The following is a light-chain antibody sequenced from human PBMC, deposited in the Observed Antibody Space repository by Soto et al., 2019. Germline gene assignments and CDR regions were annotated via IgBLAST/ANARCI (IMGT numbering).Light chain of an antibody. CDR1: QSISTF. CDR3: QQYSRLWS. CDR2: DAS. V-gene: IGKV1-5*01. J-gene: IGKJ1*01. Sequence: DIQMTQSPSTLSASAGDTVTITCRASQSISTFLAWYQQKPGKAPKLLIFDASSLKSGVPSRFSGSGSGTEFTLTISSLQRDDFGTYYCQQYSRLWSFGQGTKVDIK.